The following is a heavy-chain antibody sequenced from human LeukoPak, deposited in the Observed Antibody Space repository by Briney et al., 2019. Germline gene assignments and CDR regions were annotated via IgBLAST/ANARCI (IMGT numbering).Heavy chain of an antibody. V-gene: IGHV3-30*04. CDR3: ARNVLLWVGELRYGLDV. J-gene: IGHJ6*02. D-gene: IGHD3-10*01. CDR2: ILFDGSDK. Sequence: GGSLRLSCAASQFTFGDYAMHWVRQAPGKGLEWVAVILFDGSDKYYADSVKGRFTISRDNSKKTLDLQMNSLRAEDTAVYYCARNVLLWVGELRYGLDVWGLGTTVTVSS. CDR1: QFTFGDYA.